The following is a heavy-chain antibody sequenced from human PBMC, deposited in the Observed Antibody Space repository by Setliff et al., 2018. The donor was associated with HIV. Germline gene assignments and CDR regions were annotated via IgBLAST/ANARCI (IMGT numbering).Heavy chain of an antibody. D-gene: IGHD3-10*01. CDR2: INHSGRI. Sequence: SETLSLTCAVYGGSFSGYNWNWIRQPPGKGLEWIGEINHSGRIDHNPSLKSRVTISVDTSKSQFSLKRSSVTAADTAVYYCARQITMVRGVYQPYYYYYMDVWGKGTTVTVSS. CDR3: ARQITMVRGVYQPYYYYYMDV. J-gene: IGHJ6*03. CDR1: GGSFSGYN. V-gene: IGHV4-34*01.